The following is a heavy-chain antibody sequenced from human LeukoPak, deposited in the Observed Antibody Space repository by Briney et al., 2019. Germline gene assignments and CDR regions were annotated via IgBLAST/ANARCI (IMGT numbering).Heavy chain of an antibody. CDR2: ISSDGGST. CDR3: ARDQCSTTSCKYFQH. V-gene: IGHV3-64*01. D-gene: IGHD2-2*01. Sequence: GGCLRLSCAASGFTLSTYPMHWVRQAPGKGLEYLSGISSDGGSTYHANSVKGRFTISRDNSKNTLYLQMGSLRAKDMAVYYCARDQCSTTSCKYFQHWGQGTLVTVSS. CDR1: GFTLSTYP. J-gene: IGHJ1*01.